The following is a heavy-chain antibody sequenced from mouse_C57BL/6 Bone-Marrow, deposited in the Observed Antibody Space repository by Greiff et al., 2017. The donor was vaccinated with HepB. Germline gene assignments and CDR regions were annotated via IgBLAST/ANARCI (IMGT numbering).Heavy chain of an antibody. CDR1: GYAFSSSW. CDR3: ARYDYGSSYGGYFDV. D-gene: IGHD1-1*01. CDR2: IYPGDGDT. V-gene: IGHV1-82*01. J-gene: IGHJ1*03. Sequence: VQLQQSGPELVKPGASVKISCKASGYAFSSSWMNWVKQRPGMGLEWIGRIYPGDGDTNYNGKFKGKATLTADKSSSTAYMQLSSLTSEDSAVYFCARYDYGSSYGGYFDVWGTGTTVTVSS.